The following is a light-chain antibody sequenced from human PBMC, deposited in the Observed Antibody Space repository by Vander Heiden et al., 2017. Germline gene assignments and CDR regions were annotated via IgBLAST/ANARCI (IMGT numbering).Light chain of an antibody. CDR3: SAWDSSLSAWV. J-gene: IGLJ3*02. CDR1: SNNVGNQG. CDR2: RNN. Sequence: QAGLTQPPSVSKGLRQTATLTCTGNSNNVGNQGAAWLQQHQGHPPKLRSYRNNNRPSGISERLSASRSGNTASLTITGLQPEDEADYDCSAWDSSLSAWVFGGGTKLTVL. V-gene: IGLV10-54*01.